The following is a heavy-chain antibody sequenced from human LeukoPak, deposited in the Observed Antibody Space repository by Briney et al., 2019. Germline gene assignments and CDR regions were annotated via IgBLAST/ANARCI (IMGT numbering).Heavy chain of an antibody. V-gene: IGHV1-8*03. CDR3: ARDFTGIAAAGTGY. D-gene: IGHD6-13*01. Sequence: GASVKVSCKASGYTFTGYYMHWVRQATGQGLEWMGWMNPSSGNTGYAQKFQGRATITRNTSISTAYMELSSLRSEDTAVYYCARDFTGIAAAGTGYWGQGTLVTVSS. J-gene: IGHJ4*02. CDR2: MNPSSGNT. CDR1: GYTFTGYY.